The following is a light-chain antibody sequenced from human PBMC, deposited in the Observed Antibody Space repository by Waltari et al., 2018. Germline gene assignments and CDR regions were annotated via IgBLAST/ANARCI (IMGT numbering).Light chain of an antibody. V-gene: IGLV3-1*01. Sequence: SYELTQPPSVSVSPGQTASITCSGDTLGDKYACWYQQKPGQSPVLVIYQDSKRPSGIPERFSGSNSGNTATLTISGTKAMDEADYYCQAWDSSTVVFGGGTKLTVL. CDR3: QAWDSSTVV. CDR1: TLGDKY. CDR2: QDS. J-gene: IGLJ2*01.